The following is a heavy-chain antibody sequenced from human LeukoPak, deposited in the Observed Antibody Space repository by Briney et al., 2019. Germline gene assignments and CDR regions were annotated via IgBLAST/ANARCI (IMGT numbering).Heavy chain of an antibody. Sequence: ASVKVSCKASGYTFTNYDINWVRQATGQGLEWLGWMSASSGNTGYAQKFQGRVSMTRATSITTAYLELSSLTFEDTAVYYCAWTPPKGDIDYWGQGTLVTVSS. CDR1: GYTFTNYD. D-gene: IGHD2-21*02. CDR3: AWTPPKGDIDY. V-gene: IGHV1-8*01. CDR2: MSASSGNT. J-gene: IGHJ4*02.